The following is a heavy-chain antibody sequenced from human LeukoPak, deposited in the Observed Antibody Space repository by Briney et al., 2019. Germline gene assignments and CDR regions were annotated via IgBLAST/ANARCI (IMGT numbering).Heavy chain of an antibody. CDR1: GFTFSTYS. V-gene: IGHV3-21*01. CDR2: ISTSSIYI. CDR3: ARDRVVGAEKYFDY. Sequence: GGSLRLSCAASGFTFSTYSMNWVRQAPGKGLEWISFISTSSIYIYYADSVKGRFTISRDNAKNSLYLQMNSLRAEDTAVYYCARDRVVGAEKYFDYWGQGTLVTVSS. D-gene: IGHD1-26*01. J-gene: IGHJ4*02.